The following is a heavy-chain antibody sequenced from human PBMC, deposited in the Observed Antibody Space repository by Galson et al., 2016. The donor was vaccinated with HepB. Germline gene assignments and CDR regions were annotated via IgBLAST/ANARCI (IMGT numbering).Heavy chain of an antibody. CDR3: ASLGSLGSFSRGLY. CDR1: GFTFSSYG. V-gene: IGHV3-33*01. D-gene: IGHD3-10*01. CDR2: IWYDGSNE. Sequence: LRLSCAASGFTFSSYGMHWVRQAPGKGLEWVAVIWYDGSNEYYADSVKGRFTISRDNSKNTLYLQMNSLRAEDTAVYYCASLGSLGSFSRGLYWGQGALVTVSS. J-gene: IGHJ4*02.